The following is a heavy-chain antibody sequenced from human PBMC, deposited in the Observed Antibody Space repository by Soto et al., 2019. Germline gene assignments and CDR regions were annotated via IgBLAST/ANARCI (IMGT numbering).Heavy chain of an antibody. Sequence: SETLSLTCSVSGAALNSGNYYWSWIRQVPGKGLEWIGHIYVTGAVDYNPSLRDRITISQGTSERQFSLNLRLVTAADTAVYYCARLRIGTTNYKWFEAWGQGAVVQVSS. CDR1: GAALNSGNYY. V-gene: IGHV4-31*03. J-gene: IGHJ5*02. CDR2: IYVTGAV. CDR3: ARLRIGTTNYKWFEA. D-gene: IGHD1-1*01.